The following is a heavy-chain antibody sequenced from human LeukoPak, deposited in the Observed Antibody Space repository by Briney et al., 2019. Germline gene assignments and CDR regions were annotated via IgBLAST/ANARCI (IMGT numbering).Heavy chain of an antibody. CDR2: ISGSSRHK. Sequence: GGSLRLSCAASGFTLSSYTMNWVRQAPGKGLEWVSSISGSSRHKYYADSVKGRFTISRDNAKNSLYLQMNSLRAEDTAVYYCARTANFAAGYYIDYWGQGTLVTVSS. J-gene: IGHJ4*02. V-gene: IGHV3-21*01. CDR1: GFTLSSYT. CDR3: ARTANFAAGYYIDY. D-gene: IGHD6-13*01.